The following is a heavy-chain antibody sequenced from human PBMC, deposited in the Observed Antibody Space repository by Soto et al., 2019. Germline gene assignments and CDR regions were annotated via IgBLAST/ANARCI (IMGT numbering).Heavy chain of an antibody. Sequence: EVQLVESGGGLVQPGGSLRLSCAASGFRFSDHYMDWVRQAPGKGLEWVGRVRSKNNSYTTDYAASVKGRFTVARDDSESSLYLKMNSLKTEDTAVYYCARDTLGGGFDYWGQGTLVTVSS. D-gene: IGHD1-26*01. CDR3: ARDTLGGGFDY. J-gene: IGHJ4*02. CDR2: VRSKNNSYTT. V-gene: IGHV3-72*01. CDR1: GFRFSDHY.